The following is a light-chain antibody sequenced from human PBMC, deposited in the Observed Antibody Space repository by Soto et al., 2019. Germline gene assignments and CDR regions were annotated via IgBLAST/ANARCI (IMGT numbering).Light chain of an antibody. CDR3: QQYKTFPLT. V-gene: IGKV1-16*02. CDR2: AAA. CDR1: QDIYNF. J-gene: IGKJ4*01. Sequence: DIQMTQSPSSLSASVGDRVSITCRASQDIYNFLAWFQQKQGKAPKSLIYAAADLLTGVPSKFSGSVSGTDFTLTISDLQPEDSATYFCQQYKTFPLTFGGGTKLEIK.